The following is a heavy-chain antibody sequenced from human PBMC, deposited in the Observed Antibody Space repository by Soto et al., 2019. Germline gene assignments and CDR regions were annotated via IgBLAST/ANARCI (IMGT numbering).Heavy chain of an antibody. Sequence: ASVKASCKASGDTFTSYGISCVRQAPGQGLEWMGWISAYNGNTNYAQKLQGRVTMTTDTSTSTAYMELRSLRSDDTAVYYCARDKKDRSVDYWGQGTLVTVSS. J-gene: IGHJ4*02. V-gene: IGHV1-18*01. CDR3: ARDKKDRSVDY. CDR1: GDTFTSYG. CDR2: ISAYNGNT.